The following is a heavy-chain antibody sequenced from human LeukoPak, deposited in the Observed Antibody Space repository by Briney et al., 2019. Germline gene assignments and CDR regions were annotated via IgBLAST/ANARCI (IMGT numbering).Heavy chain of an antibody. CDR1: GFTFSSYD. D-gene: IGHD6-19*01. J-gene: IGHJ4*02. Sequence: GGSLRLSCSASGFTFSSYDMHWVRQAPGKGLEYVSAISSNGGSTYYADSVKGRFTISRDNSKNTLYLQMSSLRAEDTAVYYCVKSAGIAVAGTDYWGQGTLVTVSS. CDR2: ISSNGGST. CDR3: VKSAGIAVAGTDY. V-gene: IGHV3-64D*09.